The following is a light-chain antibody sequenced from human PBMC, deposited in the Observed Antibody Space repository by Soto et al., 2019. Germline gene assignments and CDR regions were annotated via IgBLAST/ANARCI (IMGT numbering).Light chain of an antibody. CDR3: QQCHTCPCT. CDR1: QSVSTK. Sequence: EIVLTQSPATLSLSPGERATLSCGASQSVSTKFAWYHHQPGQAPRRLLSGASTAATGILARCSSSGARAEFILTISSLQSEDCAIYYCQQCHTCPCTFGGGTKVDIK. V-gene: IGKV3-15*01. CDR2: GAS. J-gene: IGKJ4*01.